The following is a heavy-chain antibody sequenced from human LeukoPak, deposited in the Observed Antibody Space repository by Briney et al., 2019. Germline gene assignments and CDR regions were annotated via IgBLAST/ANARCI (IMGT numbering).Heavy chain of an antibody. V-gene: IGHV3-23*01. J-gene: IGHJ4*02. D-gene: IGHD3-10*01. CDR2: ISGSGGST. CDR3: ASTMVRDPHFDY. Sequence: GGTLRLSCAASGFTFSSYGMSWVRQAPGKGLERVPAISGSGGSTYYADSAKGRFTISRDNSKNTLYLQMNSLRAEDTAVYYCASTMVRDPHFDYWGQGTLVTVSS. CDR1: GFTFSSYG.